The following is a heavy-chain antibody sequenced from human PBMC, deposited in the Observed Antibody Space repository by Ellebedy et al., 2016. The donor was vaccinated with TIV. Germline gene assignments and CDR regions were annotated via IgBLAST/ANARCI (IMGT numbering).Heavy chain of an antibody. J-gene: IGHJ4*02. Sequence: RLQDRVTITRDTSARTAYMHLSSLRSQDTAVYYCARGSYNGYDPFDYWGQGTLVTVSS. D-gene: IGHD5-12*01. CDR3: ARGSYNGYDPFDY. V-gene: IGHV1-3*01.